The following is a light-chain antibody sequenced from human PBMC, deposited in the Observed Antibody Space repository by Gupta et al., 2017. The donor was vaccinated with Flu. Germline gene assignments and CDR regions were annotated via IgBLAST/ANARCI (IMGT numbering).Light chain of an antibody. CDR1: SGSIATNY. CDR3: QSYDSIQRDWI. CDR2: EDN. V-gene: IGLV6-57*01. Sequence: NFMLTQPHSVSESPGKTVTISCTRSSGSIATNYVQWYQQRPGSSPTTVIYEDNQRLSGVPDRFSGSIDSSSNSASLPIYGLKTEDEADYYCQSYDSIQRDWIFGGGTKLTVL. J-gene: IGLJ2*01.